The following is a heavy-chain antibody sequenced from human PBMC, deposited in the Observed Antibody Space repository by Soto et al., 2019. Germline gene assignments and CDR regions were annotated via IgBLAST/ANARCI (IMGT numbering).Heavy chain of an antibody. Sequence: QVQLQQWGAGLLKPSETLSLTCAVYGGSFSGYYWSWIRQPPGKGLEWIGEINHSGSTNYNPSLKSRVTISVDTSKNQFSLKLSSVTAADTAVYYCARRVTTYYYGSGREANYFDYWGQGTLVTVSS. CDR2: INHSGST. D-gene: IGHD3-10*01. J-gene: IGHJ4*02. CDR1: GGSFSGYY. V-gene: IGHV4-34*01. CDR3: ARRVTTYYYGSGREANYFDY.